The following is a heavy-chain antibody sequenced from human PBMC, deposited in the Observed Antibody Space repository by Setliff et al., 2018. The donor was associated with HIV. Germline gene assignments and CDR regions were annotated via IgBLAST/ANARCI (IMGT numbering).Heavy chain of an antibody. CDR3: AKDRNRFYYDSSGYPDY. J-gene: IGHJ4*02. D-gene: IGHD3-22*01. V-gene: IGHV3-7*03. CDR2: IKEDGSET. Sequence: ETLSLTCAVYGGSFSGYYWTWIRQAPGKGLEWVANIKEDGSETYYVDSVKGRFTISRDNFKNTLYLQMNSRRAEDTAVYYCAKDRNRFYYDSSGYPDYRGQGTLVTDSS. CDR1: GGSFSGYY.